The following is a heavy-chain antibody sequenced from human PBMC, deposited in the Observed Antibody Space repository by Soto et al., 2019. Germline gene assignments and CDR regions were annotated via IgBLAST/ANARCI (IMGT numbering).Heavy chain of an antibody. CDR2: IIPIFGTA. CDR3: ANTLPCSTSCYRSYYYYYYGMDV. V-gene: IGHV1-69*01. CDR1: GGTFSSYA. Sequence: SVKVSCKASGGTFSSYAISWVRQAPGQGLEWMGGIIPIFGTANYAQKFQGRVTITADESTSTAYMELSSLRSEDTAVHYCANTLPCSTSCYRSYYYYYYGMDVGG. J-gene: IGHJ6*02. D-gene: IGHD2-2*01.